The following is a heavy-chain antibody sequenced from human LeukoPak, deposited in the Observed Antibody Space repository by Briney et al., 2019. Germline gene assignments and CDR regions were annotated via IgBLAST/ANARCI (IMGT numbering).Heavy chain of an antibody. CDR2: IYSSGNT. J-gene: IGHJ4*02. Sequence: SETLSLTCTVSGGSISSSSYYWGWIRQPPGKGLEWIGSIYSSGNTYYNPSLKSRVTISVDTPKDQFSLKLSSVTAADTAVYFRARHGDTAISFNYWGQGTLVTVSS. D-gene: IGHD5-18*01. V-gene: IGHV4-39*01. CDR3: ARHGDTAISFNY. CDR1: GGSISSSSYY.